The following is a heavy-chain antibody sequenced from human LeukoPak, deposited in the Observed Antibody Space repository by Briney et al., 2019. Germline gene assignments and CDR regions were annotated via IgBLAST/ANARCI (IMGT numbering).Heavy chain of an antibody. CDR2: IYYSGST. CDR3: ARRDTAMVTDAFDI. Sequence: PSETLSLSCTVSGGSISSYYWSWIRQPPGKGLEWIGYIYYSGSTNYNPSLKSRVTISVDTSKNQFSLKLSSVTAADTAVYYCARRDTAMVTDAFDIWGQGTMVTVSS. D-gene: IGHD5-18*01. J-gene: IGHJ3*02. V-gene: IGHV4-59*08. CDR1: GGSISSYY.